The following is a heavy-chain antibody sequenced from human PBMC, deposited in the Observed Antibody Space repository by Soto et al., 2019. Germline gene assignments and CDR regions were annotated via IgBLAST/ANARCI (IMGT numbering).Heavy chain of an antibody. V-gene: IGHV1-3*01. J-gene: IGHJ4*02. Sequence: ASVRVSCKTSGYTFTDYAIQWVRQAPGQGLEWLGWIAAGNGNTKFSQNFQGRVSITRDTSATTAYMELTSLRSEDTAVYYCARESRRMWTHDFWGQGTLVTVSS. CDR2: IAAGNGNT. CDR1: GYTFTDYA. CDR3: ARESRRMWTHDF. D-gene: IGHD2-21*01.